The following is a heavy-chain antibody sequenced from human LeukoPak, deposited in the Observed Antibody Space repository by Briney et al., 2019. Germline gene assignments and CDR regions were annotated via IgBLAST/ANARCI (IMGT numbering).Heavy chain of an antibody. D-gene: IGHD6-13*01. CDR3: ARLHGSSWYDY. CDR2: IYSSGST. J-gene: IGHJ4*02. CDR1: GGSISSDDYH. Sequence: SQTLSLTCTVSGGSISSDDYHWSWIRQHPGKGLEWIGYIYSSGSTYYNPSLMSRVTISVDTSKNQFSLKLSSVTAADTAVYYCARLHGSSWYDYWGQGTLVTVSS. V-gene: IGHV4-31*03.